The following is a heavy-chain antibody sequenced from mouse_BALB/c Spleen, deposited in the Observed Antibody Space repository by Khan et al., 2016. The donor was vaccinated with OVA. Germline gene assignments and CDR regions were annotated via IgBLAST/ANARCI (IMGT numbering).Heavy chain of an antibody. CDR2: INPHIGET. CDR1: GYSFTGYF. Sequence: DVQLVESGPELVKPGASVKISCKASGYSFTGYFMNWVMQSHGKSLEWIGRINPHIGETFYNQKFKGKATLTVDESSSTVYMELRSLASEDSAVYYCARKNGSDFDYWGQGTTLTVSS. D-gene: IGHD1-1*01. CDR3: ARKNGSDFDY. J-gene: IGHJ2*01. V-gene: IGHV1-20*02.